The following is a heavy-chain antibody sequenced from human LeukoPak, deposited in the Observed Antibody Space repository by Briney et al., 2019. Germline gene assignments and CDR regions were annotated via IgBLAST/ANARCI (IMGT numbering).Heavy chain of an antibody. CDR2: IHHSGSS. V-gene: IGHV4-59*08. CDR3: ARRYCSGGTCYRDN. Sequence: SETLSLTCTVSGASISSYYWSWIRQPPGKGLEWIGYIHHSGSSTYNPSLRSRVSISVDTSKKQFSLKLNSVTAADTAVYYCARRYCSGGTCYRDNWGQGTLVTVSS. CDR1: GASISSYY. D-gene: IGHD2-15*01. J-gene: IGHJ4*02.